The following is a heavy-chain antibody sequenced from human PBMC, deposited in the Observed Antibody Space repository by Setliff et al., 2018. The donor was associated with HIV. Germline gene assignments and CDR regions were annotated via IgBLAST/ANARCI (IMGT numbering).Heavy chain of an antibody. V-gene: IGHV1-69*13. J-gene: IGHJ4*02. CDR2: IIPIFGTA. Sequence: ASVKVSCKASGGTFSSYAISWVRQAPGQGLEWMGGIIPIFGTANYAQKFQGRVTITADESTSTAYMELSSLRSEDTAVYYCASPTTVTKIDYWGQGTLVTVSS. CDR1: GGTFSSYA. D-gene: IGHD4-17*01. CDR3: ASPTTVTKIDY.